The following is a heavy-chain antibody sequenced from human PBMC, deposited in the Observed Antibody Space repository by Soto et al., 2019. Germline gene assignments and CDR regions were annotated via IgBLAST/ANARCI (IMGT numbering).Heavy chain of an antibody. J-gene: IGHJ5*02. D-gene: IGHD3-10*01. CDR3: ARRLPMVRGARGLNWFDP. CDR1: GYTFTSYD. V-gene: IGHV1-8*01. Sequence: ASVKVSCKASGYTFTSYDINWVRQATGQGLEWMGWMNPNSGNTGYAQKFQGRVTMTRNTSISTAYMALSSLRSEDTAVYYCARRLPMVRGARGLNWFDPWGQGTLVTGS. CDR2: MNPNSGNT.